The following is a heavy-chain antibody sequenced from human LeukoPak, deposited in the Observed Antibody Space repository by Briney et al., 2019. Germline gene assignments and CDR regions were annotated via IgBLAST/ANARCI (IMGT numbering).Heavy chain of an antibody. CDR1: GFTFSSYG. J-gene: IGHJ4*02. CDR3: ASPELGYCSGGSCYGVSLDY. CDR2: IRYDGSNK. V-gene: IGHV3-30*02. Sequence: GGSLRLSCAASGFTFSSYGMHWVRQAPGKGLEWVAFIRYDGSNKYYADSVKGRFTISRDNSKNTLYLQMNSLRAEDTAVYYCASPELGYCSGGSCYGVSLDYWGQGTLVTVSS. D-gene: IGHD2-15*01.